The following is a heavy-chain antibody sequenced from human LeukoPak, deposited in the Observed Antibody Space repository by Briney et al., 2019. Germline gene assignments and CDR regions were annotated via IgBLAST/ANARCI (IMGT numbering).Heavy chain of an antibody. Sequence: PGGSLRLSCAASGFTFSSYAMSWVRQAPGKGLEWVSAISGSGGSTYYADSVRGRFTISRDNSKNTLYLQMNSLRAEDTAVYYCAKVGAYCGGDCYSLGGEFDYWGQGTLVTVSS. D-gene: IGHD2-21*02. J-gene: IGHJ4*02. CDR3: AKVGAYCGGDCYSLGGEFDY. V-gene: IGHV3-23*01. CDR1: GFTFSSYA. CDR2: ISGSGGST.